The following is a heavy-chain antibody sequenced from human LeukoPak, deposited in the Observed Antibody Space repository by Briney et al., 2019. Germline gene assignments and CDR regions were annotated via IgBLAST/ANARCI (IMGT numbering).Heavy chain of an antibody. V-gene: IGHV4-59*08. CDR1: GGSISSNY. CDR3: AATMVRGVHTHFDY. J-gene: IGHJ4*02. Sequence: PSETLSLTCTVSGGSISSNYWSWIRQPPGKGLEWIGYIYYSGSTNSNPSLKSRVTISVDTSKNQFSLKLSSVTAADTAVYYCAATMVRGVHTHFDYWGQGTLVTVSS. D-gene: IGHD3-10*01. CDR2: IYYSGST.